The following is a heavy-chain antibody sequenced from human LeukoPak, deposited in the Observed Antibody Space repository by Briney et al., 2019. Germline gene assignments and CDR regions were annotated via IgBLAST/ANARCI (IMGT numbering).Heavy chain of an antibody. CDR1: GGSISSYY. Sequence: SETLSLTCTVSGGSISSYYWSWIRKPPGKGLEWIGYIYYSGSTNYNPSLKSRVTISVDTSKNQFSLKLSSVTAADTAVYYCARGGDYYDSSGYPPHYWGQGTLVTVSS. CDR3: ARGGDYYDSSGYPPHY. CDR2: IYYSGST. D-gene: IGHD3-22*01. J-gene: IGHJ4*02. V-gene: IGHV4-59*08.